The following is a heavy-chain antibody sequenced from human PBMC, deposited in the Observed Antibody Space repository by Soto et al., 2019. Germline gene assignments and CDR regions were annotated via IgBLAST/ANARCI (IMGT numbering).Heavy chain of an antibody. CDR2: ISYDGSNK. J-gene: IGHJ6*02. CDR3: AKGLDFWSGYSARTVGMDV. V-gene: IGHV3-30*18. CDR1: GFTFSSYG. D-gene: IGHD3-3*01. Sequence: PGGSLRLSCAASGFTFSSYGMHWVRQAPGKGLEWVAVISYDGSNKYYADSVKGRFTISRDNSKNTLYLQMNSLRAEDTAVYYCAKGLDFWSGYSARTVGMDVWGQGTTVTVSS.